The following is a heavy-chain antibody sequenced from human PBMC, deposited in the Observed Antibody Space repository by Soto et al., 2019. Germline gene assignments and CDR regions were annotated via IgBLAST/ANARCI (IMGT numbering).Heavy chain of an antibody. CDR1: GFTVSSHY. CDR2: LYSNGRT. D-gene: IGHD3-9*01. CDR3: ARTLDGNYYYGMDV. Sequence: EVQLVESGGGFVQPGGSLRLSCAASGFTVSSHYMTWVRQAPGKGLDWVSLLYSNGRTYYADSVKGRFSISRDSSKNTVYSQLNSLRAQDAAVYYCARTLDGNYYYGMDVWGQGTTVIVSS. V-gene: IGHV3-66*01. J-gene: IGHJ6*02.